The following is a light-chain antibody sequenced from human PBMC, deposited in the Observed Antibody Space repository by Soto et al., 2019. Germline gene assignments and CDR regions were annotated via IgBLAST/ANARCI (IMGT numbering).Light chain of an antibody. CDR1: QSVSSN. J-gene: IGKJ2*01. CDR2: GAS. CDR3: QQYYSFPPT. Sequence: EIVMKQSPATLSVSPGERATLSCRASQSVSSNLAWYQQIPGQAPRLLIYGASTRATGIPARFSGSGSGTEFTLTISSLQSEDFATYYCQQYYSFPPTFGQGTKLEIK. V-gene: IGKV3-15*01.